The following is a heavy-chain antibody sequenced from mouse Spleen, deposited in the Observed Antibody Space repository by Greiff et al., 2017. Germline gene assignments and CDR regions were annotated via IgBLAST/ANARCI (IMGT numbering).Heavy chain of an antibody. J-gene: IGHJ4*01. Sequence: VKLVESGPGLVQPSQSLPITCTVSGFSLTSYGVHWVRQSPGKGLEWLGVIWSGGSTDYNAAFISRLSISKDNSKSQVFFKMNSLQADDTAIYYCVRYGDYYAMDYWGQGTSVTVSS. CDR3: VRYGDYYAMDY. V-gene: IGHV2-2*01. CDR2: IWSGGST. D-gene: IGHD2-14*01. CDR1: GFSLTSYG.